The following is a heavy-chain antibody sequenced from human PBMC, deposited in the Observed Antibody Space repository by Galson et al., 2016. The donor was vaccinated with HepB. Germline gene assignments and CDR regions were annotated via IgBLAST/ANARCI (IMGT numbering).Heavy chain of an antibody. Sequence: SVKVSCKASGYIFSNFPMHWVRQAPGQRLEWMGWIHGGNGDTRYSQKFQGRITITRDTSATTVYLELSSLTSEDTAVYYCARAPGRRTVRRKGLRLKEEWGESTPINRFDPWGQGTLVTVSS. CDR3: ARAPGRRTVRRKGLRLKEEWGESTPINRFDP. V-gene: IGHV1-3*01. J-gene: IGHJ5*02. D-gene: IGHD3-3*01. CDR1: GYIFSNFP. CDR2: IHGGNGDT.